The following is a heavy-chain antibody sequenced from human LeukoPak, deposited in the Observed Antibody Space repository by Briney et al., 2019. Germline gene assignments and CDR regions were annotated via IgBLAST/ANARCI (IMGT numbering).Heavy chain of an antibody. V-gene: IGHV1-8*03. D-gene: IGHD2-2*02. J-gene: IGHJ4*02. Sequence: ASVKASCKASGYTFTSYDINWVRQATGQGLEWMGWMNPNSGNTGYAQKFQGRVTITRNTSISTAYMELSSLRSEDTAVYYCARDLPYCSSTSCYTLFDYWGQGTLVTVSS. CDR1: GYTFTSYD. CDR3: ARDLPYCSSTSCYTLFDY. CDR2: MNPNSGNT.